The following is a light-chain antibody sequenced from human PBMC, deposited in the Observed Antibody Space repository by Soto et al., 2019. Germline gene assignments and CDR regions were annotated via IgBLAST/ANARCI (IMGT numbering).Light chain of an antibody. V-gene: IGLV2-14*01. J-gene: IGLJ1*01. CDR2: EVS. CDR3: SSYTSSSTLVV. Sequence: QSALTQPASVSGSPGQSITISCTGTSSDVGGYNYVSWYQQHPGKAPKLMIYEVSNRPSGVSNRFSGSKSGNTASLTISGLQAKDEADYYCSSYTSSSTLVVFGTGTKLTVL. CDR1: SSDVGGYNY.